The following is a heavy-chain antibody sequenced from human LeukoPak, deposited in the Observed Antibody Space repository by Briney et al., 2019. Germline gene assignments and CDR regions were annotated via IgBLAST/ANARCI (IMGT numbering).Heavy chain of an antibody. CDR3: ARGESGIGDI. J-gene: IGHJ3*02. CDR1: GFTFSSYS. D-gene: IGHD1-1*01. CDR2: ISSSSSYI. Sequence: PGGSLRLSCAASGFTFSSYSMNWVRQAPGKGLEWVSSISSSSSYIYYADSVKGRFTISRDNAKNSLYLQMNSPRAEDTAVYYCARGESGIGDIWGQGTMVTVSS. V-gene: IGHV3-21*01.